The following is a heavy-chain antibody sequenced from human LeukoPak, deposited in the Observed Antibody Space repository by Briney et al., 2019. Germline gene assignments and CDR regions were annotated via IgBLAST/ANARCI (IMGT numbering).Heavy chain of an antibody. CDR3: ARGDIVVVVAAKLDP. V-gene: IGHV1-2*02. CDR2: INPNSGAS. Sequence: ASVKVSCKASGYTFTGYYLHWVRQAPGQGLEWMGWINPNSGASNYAQKFQGRVTMTRDTSISTAYMELRRLTSDDTAVYYCARGDIVVVVAAKLDPWGQGTLVTVSS. CDR1: GYTFTGYY. J-gene: IGHJ5*02. D-gene: IGHD2-15*01.